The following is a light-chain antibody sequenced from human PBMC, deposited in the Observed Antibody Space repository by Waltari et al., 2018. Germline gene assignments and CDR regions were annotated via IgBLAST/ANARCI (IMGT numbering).Light chain of an antibody. J-gene: IGKJ2*01. CDR2: WAS. CDR1: PSVLYSSNNKNY. Sequence: DIVMTQSPDSLAVSLGAMATINFKSSPSVLYSSNNKNYLAWYQQKPGQPPKLLIYWASTRESGVPDRFSGSGSGTDFTLTISSLQAEDVAVYYCQQYYSTPYTFGQGTKLEIK. CDR3: QQYYSTPYT. V-gene: IGKV4-1*01.